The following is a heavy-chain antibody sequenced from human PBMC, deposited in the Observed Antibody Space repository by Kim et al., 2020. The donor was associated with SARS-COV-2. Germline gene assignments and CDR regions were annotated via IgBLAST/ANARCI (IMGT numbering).Heavy chain of an antibody. D-gene: IGHD2-21*02. Sequence: ASVKVSCKASGYTFTSYYMHWVRQAPGQGLEWMGIINPSGGSTSYAQKFQGRVTMTRDTSTSTVYMELSSLRSEDTAVYYCARVRCGGDCYPPPYYYYGMAVWGQGTTVTVSS. J-gene: IGHJ6*02. V-gene: IGHV1-46*01. CDR1: GYTFTSYY. CDR2: INPSGGST. CDR3: ARVRCGGDCYPPPYYYYGMAV.